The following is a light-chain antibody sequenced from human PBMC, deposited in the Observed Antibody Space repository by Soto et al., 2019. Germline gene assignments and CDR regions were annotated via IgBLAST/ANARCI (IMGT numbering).Light chain of an antibody. CDR2: DVS. V-gene: IGLV2-14*01. CDR3: SSHTSSSTLYV. J-gene: IGLJ1*01. Sequence: QSALTQPASVSGSPGQSITISCTGTSSDDGGYNYVSWYQQHPGKAPKLMIYDVSNRPSGVSNRFSGSKSGNTASLTISGLQAEDESDYYCSSHTSSSTLYVFATGTKVNVL. CDR1: SSDDGGYNY.